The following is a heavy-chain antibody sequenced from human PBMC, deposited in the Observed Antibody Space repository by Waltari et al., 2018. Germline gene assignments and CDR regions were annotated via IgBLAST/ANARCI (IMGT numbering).Heavy chain of an antibody. J-gene: IGHJ3*02. D-gene: IGHD6-13*01. Sequence: QVQLQESGPGLVKPSETLSLTCTVSGGSISSYYWSWIRQPAGKGLEWIGRIYTSGSTNYNPSLKSRVTMSVDTSKNQFSLKLSSVTAADTAVYYCAGDRAIAAVDAFDIWGQGTMVIVSS. CDR2: IYTSGST. V-gene: IGHV4-4*07. CDR3: AGDRAIAAVDAFDI. CDR1: GGSISSYY.